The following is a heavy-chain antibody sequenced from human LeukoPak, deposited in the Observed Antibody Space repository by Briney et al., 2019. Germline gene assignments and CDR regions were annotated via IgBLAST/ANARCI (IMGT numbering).Heavy chain of an antibody. CDR2: IYTSGST. J-gene: IGHJ6*03. CDR1: GGSISSGSYY. V-gene: IGHV4-61*02. D-gene: IGHD3-3*01. CDR3: ASGVADYYYMDV. Sequence: SETLSLTCTVSGGSISSGSYYWSWIRQPAGKGLEWIGRIYTSGSTNYNPSLKTRVTISVDPSKNQFSLKLSSVTAADTAVYYCASGVADYYYMDVWGKGTTVTVSS.